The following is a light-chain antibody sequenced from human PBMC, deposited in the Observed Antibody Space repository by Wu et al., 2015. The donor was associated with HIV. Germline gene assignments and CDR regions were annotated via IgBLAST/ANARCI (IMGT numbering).Light chain of an antibody. CDR3: QQYGKT. V-gene: IGKV3-20*01. CDR2: GAS. J-gene: IGKJ1*01. Sequence: EIVLTQSPGTLSLSPGERVTLSCRASQRVTSNYLTWYQQKPGQAPRLLIYGASSRAIGIPDRFSGSGSGTDFRLTISSLEPEDSAVYYCQQYGKTFGQGPGWKSN. CDR1: QRVTSNY.